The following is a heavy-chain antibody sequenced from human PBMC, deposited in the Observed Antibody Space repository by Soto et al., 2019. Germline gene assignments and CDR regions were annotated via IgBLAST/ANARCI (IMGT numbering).Heavy chain of an antibody. V-gene: IGHV4-34*01. CDR3: ARGRRAIFGVSYYYYGMDV. J-gene: IGHJ6*02. CDR2: INHSGST. D-gene: IGHD3-3*01. Sequence: SETLSLTCAVYGGSFSGYYWSWIRQPPGKGLEWIGEINHSGSTNYNPSLKSRVTISVDTSKNQFSLKLSSVTAADTAVYYCARGRRAIFGVSYYYYGMDVWGQGTPVTVSS. CDR1: GGSFSGYY.